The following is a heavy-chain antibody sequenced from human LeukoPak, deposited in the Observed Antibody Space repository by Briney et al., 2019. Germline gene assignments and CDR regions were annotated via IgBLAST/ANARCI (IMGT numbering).Heavy chain of an antibody. CDR2: IYSSGST. J-gene: IGHJ4*02. CDR3: TRTFLSGDGYKVGYFDY. V-gene: IGHV3-53*01. D-gene: IGHD5-24*01. Sequence: PGGSLRLSCAASGLTVSSNYMSWVRQAPGKGLEWVSLIYSSGSTYYADSVKGRFTISRDNSENTLFLQMNSLTAEDTAMYYCTRTFLSGDGYKVGYFDYWGQGTLVTVSS. CDR1: GLTVSSNY.